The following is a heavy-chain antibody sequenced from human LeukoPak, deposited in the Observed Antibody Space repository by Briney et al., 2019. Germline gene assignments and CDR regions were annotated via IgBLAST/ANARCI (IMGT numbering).Heavy chain of an antibody. Sequence: PGGSLRLSCAASGFTFSSYAMSWVRQAPGKGLEWVSAISGSGGSTYYADSVKGRFTISRDNSKNTLYLQMNSLRAEDTAVYYCARDSVAAAGYYYFDYWGQGTLVTVSS. V-gene: IGHV3-23*01. CDR1: GFTFSSYA. CDR2: ISGSGGST. J-gene: IGHJ4*02. D-gene: IGHD6-13*01. CDR3: ARDSVAAAGYYYFDY.